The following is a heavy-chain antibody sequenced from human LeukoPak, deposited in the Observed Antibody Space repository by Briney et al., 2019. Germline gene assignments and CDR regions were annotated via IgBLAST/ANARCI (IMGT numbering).Heavy chain of an antibody. Sequence: PSQTLSLTCTVSGGSISSSNYYWGWIRQPPGKGLEWIGSIYYSGSTYYNPSLKSRVTISVDTSKNQFSLMLPSLTPADTAGYFCARHWGYFGSGSYPDYWGQGTLVTVSS. D-gene: IGHD3-10*01. J-gene: IGHJ4*02. CDR1: GGSISSSNYY. CDR2: IYYSGST. V-gene: IGHV4-39*01. CDR3: ARHWGYFGSGSYPDY.